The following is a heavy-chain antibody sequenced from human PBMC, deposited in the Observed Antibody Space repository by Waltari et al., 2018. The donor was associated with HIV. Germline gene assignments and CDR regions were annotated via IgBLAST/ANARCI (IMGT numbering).Heavy chain of an antibody. CDR1: GYSINTGYY. CDR2: VHQTETT. J-gene: IGHJ4*02. Sequence: QVQLQESGPGLVKPSETLSLTCSVSGYSINTGYYWGWFRQPPGKGLEWIGSVHQTETTNYSPSLKSRVTRSLDTSRNQVSLNFNSVTAADSAIYYCARGHDGDNGGYFDYWGQGTLVTVSS. D-gene: IGHD4-17*01. CDR3: ARGHDGDNGGYFDY. V-gene: IGHV4-38-2*02.